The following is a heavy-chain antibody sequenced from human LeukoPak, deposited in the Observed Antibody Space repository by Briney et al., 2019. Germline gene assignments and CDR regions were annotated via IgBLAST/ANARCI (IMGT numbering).Heavy chain of an antibody. Sequence: GGSLRLSCAASGFTFSSYAMSWVRQAPGKGLEWVSAISGSGGSTYYADSVKGRFTISRDNSKNSLYLQMNSLRAEDTAVYYCAKDYDYVWGTYRFLKWGQGILVTVSS. V-gene: IGHV3-23*01. D-gene: IGHD3-16*02. J-gene: IGHJ4*02. CDR3: AKDYDYVWGTYRFLK. CDR1: GFTFSSYA. CDR2: ISGSGGST.